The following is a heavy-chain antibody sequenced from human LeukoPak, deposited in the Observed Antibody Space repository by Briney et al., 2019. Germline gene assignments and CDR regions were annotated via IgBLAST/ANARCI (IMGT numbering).Heavy chain of an antibody. V-gene: IGHV3-48*01. Sequence: GGSLRLSCAASGFTFSSYSMNWVRQARGKGLEWVPYISSSSTTIYYADSVKGRFTISRDNAKNSLYLQMNSLRAEDTAVYYCARDHHRRLYDSQARDTFDFWGQGTMVTVSS. CDR1: GFTFSSYS. CDR2: ISSSSTTI. D-gene: IGHD3-22*01. J-gene: IGHJ3*01. CDR3: ARDHHRRLYDSQARDTFDF.